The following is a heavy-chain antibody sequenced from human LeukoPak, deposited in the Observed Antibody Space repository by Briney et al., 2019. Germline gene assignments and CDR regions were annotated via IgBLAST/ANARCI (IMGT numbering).Heavy chain of an antibody. CDR1: GFTFSSYS. J-gene: IGHJ4*02. CDR2: ISSSSSYI. CDR3: AKDISYGYFSYFDY. V-gene: IGHV3-21*04. D-gene: IGHD5-18*01. Sequence: GGSLRLSCAASGFTFSSYSMNWVRQAPGKGLEWVSSISSSSSYIYYADSVKGRFTISRDNSKNSLYLQMNSLRTEDTALYYCAKDISYGYFSYFDYWGQGTLVTVSS.